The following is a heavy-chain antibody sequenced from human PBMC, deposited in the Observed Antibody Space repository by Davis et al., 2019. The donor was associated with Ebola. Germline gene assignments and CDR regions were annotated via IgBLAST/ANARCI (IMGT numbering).Heavy chain of an antibody. Sequence: TPSLTRAVSGGSICSSNWWSWVRQPPGKGLEWIGEIYHTGSTNYNPSLKSRVTISVHKSKNQFSLKMGSVTAADPGVYYCSRGPLTSHNYWGKGTLVTVSS. CDR2: IYHTGST. D-gene: IGHD3-9*01. V-gene: IGHV4-4*02. J-gene: IGHJ4*01. CDR1: GGSICSSNW. CDR3: SRGPLTSHNY.